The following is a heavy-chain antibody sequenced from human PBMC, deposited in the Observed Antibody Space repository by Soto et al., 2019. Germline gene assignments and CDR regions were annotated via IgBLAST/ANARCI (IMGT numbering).Heavy chain of an antibody. V-gene: IGHV4-59*12. J-gene: IGHJ6*03. CDR1: GGSISSYY. Sequence: PSETLSLTCTVSGGSISSYYWIWIRQPPGKGLEWIGDIYYSGSTNYNPSLKSRVTISVDTSKNQFSLKLSSVTAADTAVYYCARGGRTVTTDYYYYMDVWGKGTTVTVSS. CDR2: IYYSGST. D-gene: IGHD4-17*01. CDR3: ARGGRTVTTDYYYYMDV.